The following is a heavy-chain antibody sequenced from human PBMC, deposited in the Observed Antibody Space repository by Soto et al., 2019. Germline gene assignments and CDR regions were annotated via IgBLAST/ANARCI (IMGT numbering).Heavy chain of an antibody. CDR1: GFTFSSYA. CDR2: ISSNGGST. Sequence: GGSLRLSCAASGFTFSSYAMHWVRQAPGKGLEYVSTISSNGGSTDYANSVKGRFTISRDNSKNTLYLQMGSLRAEDMAVYYCARDSYGREYSGYETNYRGQGALVTISA. V-gene: IGHV3-64*01. D-gene: IGHD5-12*01. J-gene: IGHJ4*02. CDR3: ARDSYGREYSGYETNY.